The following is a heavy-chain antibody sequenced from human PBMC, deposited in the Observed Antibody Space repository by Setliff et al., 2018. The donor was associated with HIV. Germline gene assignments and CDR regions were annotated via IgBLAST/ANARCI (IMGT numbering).Heavy chain of an antibody. CDR2: ISGNGGST. D-gene: IGHD5-18*01. J-gene: IGHJ4*02. Sequence: PGGSLRLSCAASGFTFSSYAMSWVRQAPGKGLEWVSAISGNGGSTYYAGSVKGRFTISRDNSKNTLYLQINSLRPEDTAVYYCAKNRVSGGLWLREPIDFWGQGTLVTVSS. CDR3: AKNRVSGGLWLREPIDF. CDR1: GFTFSSYA. V-gene: IGHV3-23*01.